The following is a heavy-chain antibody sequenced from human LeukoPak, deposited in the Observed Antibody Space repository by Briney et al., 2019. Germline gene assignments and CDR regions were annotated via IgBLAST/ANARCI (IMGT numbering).Heavy chain of an antibody. V-gene: IGHV3-48*01. Sequence: GGFLRLSCAASAFAFNTYSLNWVRQAPGKGLEWVSYIGDSGSTKYYADSVKGRFIISRDNDKNSLYLQMNSLRVEDTAVYFCARWRGNSYFDYWGQGTLVTVSS. CDR3: ARWRGNSYFDY. D-gene: IGHD6-6*01. J-gene: IGHJ4*02. CDR2: IGDSGSTK. CDR1: AFAFNTYS.